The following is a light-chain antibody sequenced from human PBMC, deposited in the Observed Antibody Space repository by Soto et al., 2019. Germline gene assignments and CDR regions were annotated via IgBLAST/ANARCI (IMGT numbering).Light chain of an antibody. Sequence: AIRMTQSPSSLSASTGDRVTITCRASQGISSYLAWYQQKPGKAPKLLIYAASTLQSGVPSRFSGSGSGTDFTLSISCLQSEDSATYYCQQYYSYPLTFGGGNKVEIK. J-gene: IGKJ4*01. CDR3: QQYYSYPLT. CDR1: QGISSY. V-gene: IGKV1-8*01. CDR2: AAS.